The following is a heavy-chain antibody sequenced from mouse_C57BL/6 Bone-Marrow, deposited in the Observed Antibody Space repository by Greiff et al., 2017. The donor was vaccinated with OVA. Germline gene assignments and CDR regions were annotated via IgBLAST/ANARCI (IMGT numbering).Heavy chain of an antibody. V-gene: IGHV1-18*01. Sequence: EVQLQESGPELVKPGASVKIPCKASGYTFTDYNMDWVKQSHGKSLEWIGDINPNNGGTIYNQKFKGKATLTVDKSSSTAYMELRSLTSEDTAVYYCATQFAYWGQGTLVTVSA. CDR2: INPNNGGT. CDR3: ATQFAY. CDR1: GYTFTDYN. J-gene: IGHJ3*01.